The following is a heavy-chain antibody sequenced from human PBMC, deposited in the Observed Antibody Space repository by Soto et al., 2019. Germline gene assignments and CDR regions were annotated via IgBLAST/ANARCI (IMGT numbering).Heavy chain of an antibody. CDR2: INAGNGNT. V-gene: IGHV1-3*01. D-gene: IGHD1-26*01. CDR1: GYTFSNYA. Sequence: ASGKVSCKASGYTFSNYAIHWGRQAPGQRLEWMGWINAGNGNTKSSQKFQGRVTITRDTSASTAYMELSSLRSEDTAVYYCARGSPPTFDYWGQGTLVNVSS. J-gene: IGHJ4*02. CDR3: ARGSPPTFDY.